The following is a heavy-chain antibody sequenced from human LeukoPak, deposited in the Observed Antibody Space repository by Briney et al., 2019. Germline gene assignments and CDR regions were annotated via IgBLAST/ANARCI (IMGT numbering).Heavy chain of an antibody. Sequence: GGSLRLSCAASGFTFSSYAMHWVRQAPGKGLEYVSAISSNGGSTYYANSVKGRFTISRDNSKNTLYLQMGSLRAEDMAVYYCTRASMIVGDAFDIWGQGTMVTVSS. D-gene: IGHD3-22*01. CDR1: GFTFSSYA. V-gene: IGHV3-64*01. CDR2: ISSNGGST. J-gene: IGHJ3*02. CDR3: TRASMIVGDAFDI.